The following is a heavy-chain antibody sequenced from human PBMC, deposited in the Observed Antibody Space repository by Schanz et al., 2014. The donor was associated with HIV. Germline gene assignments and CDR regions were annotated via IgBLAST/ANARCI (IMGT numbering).Heavy chain of an antibody. J-gene: IGHJ4*02. CDR1: GFIFRTHG. CDR2: ISYDGSNE. V-gene: IGHV3-30*03. CDR3: ARGGIWEWDQPDFDY. D-gene: IGHD2-15*01. Sequence: QVQLLESGGGVVQPGRSLRLSCAASGFIFRTHGMHWVRQAPGKGLEWVAVISYDGSNEYYGDSVKGRFTISRDNSKNTLYLQMNSLRAEDTAVYYCARGGIWEWDQPDFDYWGQGTLVTVSS.